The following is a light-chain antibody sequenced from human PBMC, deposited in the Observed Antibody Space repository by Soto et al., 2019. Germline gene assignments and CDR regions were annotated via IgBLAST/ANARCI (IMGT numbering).Light chain of an antibody. CDR1: QSISSSS. CDR3: QQYGSSPLT. J-gene: IGKJ4*01. CDR2: GAS. Sequence: EIVLTQSPGTLSLSPGERATLSCSASQSISSSSLAWYQQKAGQAPRLLIYGASSRAAGIPDTFSGSGSGTDFTLTISRLEPEDFAVDYCQQYGSSPLTFGGGNKVEL. V-gene: IGKV3-20*01.